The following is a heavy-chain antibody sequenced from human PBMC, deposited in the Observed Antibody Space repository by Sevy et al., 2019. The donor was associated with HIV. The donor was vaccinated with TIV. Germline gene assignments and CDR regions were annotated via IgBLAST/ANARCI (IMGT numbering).Heavy chain of an antibody. Sequence: SETLSLTCTVSGYSIRNGYYWAWIRQPPGKGLEWIGSIHQSGITHYNPSLKSRVIISVDTSKNQVSLELSSVTAAVTAMYYCARDRKYPSYYFDYWGQGILVTVSS. CDR3: ARDRKYPSYYFDY. V-gene: IGHV4-38-2*02. J-gene: IGHJ4*02. CDR1: GYSIRNGYY. CDR2: IHQSGIT. D-gene: IGHD6-6*01.